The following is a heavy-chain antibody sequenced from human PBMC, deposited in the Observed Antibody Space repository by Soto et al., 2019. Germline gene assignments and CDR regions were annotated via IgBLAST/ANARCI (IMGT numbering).Heavy chain of an antibody. V-gene: IGHV3-33*01. Sequence: QVQLVESGGGVVQPGRSLRLSCAASGFTFSSYGMHWVRQAPGKGLEWVAVIWYDGSNKYYADSVKGRFTISRDNSKNTLYLQMNSLRAEDTAVYYCAREGGSYYVDSWGQGTLVTVSS. D-gene: IGHD1-26*01. J-gene: IGHJ4*02. CDR1: GFTFSSYG. CDR3: AREGGSYYVDS. CDR2: IWYDGSNK.